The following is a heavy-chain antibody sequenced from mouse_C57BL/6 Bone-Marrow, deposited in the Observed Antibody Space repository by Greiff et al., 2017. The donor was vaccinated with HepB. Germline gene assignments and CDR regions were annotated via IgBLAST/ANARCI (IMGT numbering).Heavy chain of an antibody. CDR2: INYDGSST. CDR3: ARDDYGSRFAY. CDR1: GYTFSDYY. Sequence: EVMLVESAGGLVQPGSSMKLSCTASGYTFSDYYMAWVRQVPEKGLEWVANINYDGSSTYYLDSLKSRFIISRDNAKNILYLQMSSLKSEDTATYYCARDDYGSRFAYWGQGTLVTVSA. J-gene: IGHJ3*01. D-gene: IGHD1-1*01. V-gene: IGHV5-16*01.